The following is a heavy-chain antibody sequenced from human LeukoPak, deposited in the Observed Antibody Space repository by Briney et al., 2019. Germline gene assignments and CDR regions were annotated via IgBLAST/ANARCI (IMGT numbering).Heavy chain of an antibody. CDR2: IRYDGSNK. CDR3: ARNHYDFWSVSYYYYYMDV. V-gene: IGHV3-30*02. Sequence: GGSLRLSCSASGFTFTTYGMNWVRQAPGKGLEWVAFIRYDGSNKYYADSVKGRFTISRDNSKNTLYLQMNSLRAEDTAVYYCARNHYDFWSVSYYYYYMDVWGKGTTVTVSS. D-gene: IGHD3-3*01. CDR1: GFTFTTYG. J-gene: IGHJ6*03.